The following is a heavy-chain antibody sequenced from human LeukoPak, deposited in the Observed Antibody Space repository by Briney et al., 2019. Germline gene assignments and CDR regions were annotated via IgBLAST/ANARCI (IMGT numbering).Heavy chain of an antibody. Sequence: GGSMRLSCAASGFTFSSYSMNWVRQAPGKGLEWVSSISSSSSYIYYADSVKGRFTISRDNAKNSLYLQMNSLRAEDTAVYYCARNLGSSGWYLPTDYWGQGTLVTVSS. CDR2: ISSSSSYI. CDR3: ARNLGSSGWYLPTDY. V-gene: IGHV3-21*01. D-gene: IGHD6-19*01. J-gene: IGHJ4*02. CDR1: GFTFSSYS.